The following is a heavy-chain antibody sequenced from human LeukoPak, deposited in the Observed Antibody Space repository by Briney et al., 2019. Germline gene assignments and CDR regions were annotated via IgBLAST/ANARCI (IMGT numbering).Heavy chain of an antibody. D-gene: IGHD3-9*01. J-gene: IGHJ4*02. CDR2: VSGSGGST. Sequence: PGGSLRLSCAASGLTFSNYAMSWVRQAPGKGLEWDSVVSGSGGSTYYADSVKGRFTIARDNSKNTLYLQMNSLRAEDTAVYYCAKGNDILTGYYHYWGQGTLVTVSS. CDR3: AKGNDILTGYYHY. V-gene: IGHV3-23*01. CDR1: GLTFSNYA.